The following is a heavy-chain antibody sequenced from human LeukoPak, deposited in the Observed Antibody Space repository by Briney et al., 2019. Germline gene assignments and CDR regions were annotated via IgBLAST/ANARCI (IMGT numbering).Heavy chain of an antibody. Sequence: PGTLSLTCAVFDGSLRCNSWSWVRQFPGGGLGWSADINDGVGTNYSPSLKSRVTISVDPSKNQLSMKLKSVTDADTAVYYCARRVTIIYYMVLWGKGTTVTVSS. D-gene: IGHD5-24*01. CDR3: ARRVTIIYYMVL. CDR1: DGSLRCNS. CDR2: INDGVGT. V-gene: IGHV4-34*01. J-gene: IGHJ6*03.